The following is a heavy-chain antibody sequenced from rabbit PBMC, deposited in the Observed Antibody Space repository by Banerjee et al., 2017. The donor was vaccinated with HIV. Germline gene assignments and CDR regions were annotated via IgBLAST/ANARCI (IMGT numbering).Heavy chain of an antibody. J-gene: IGHJ6*01. CDR3: ARKENPYGYAGYVYAIYYYGMDL. D-gene: IGHD6-1*01. V-gene: IGHV1S40*01. Sequence: QSLEESGGDLVKPGASLTLTCTASGFSFSSSYYMCWVRQAPGKGLEWIACIDSGSSGSTYYASWAKGRFTISKTSSTTGTLQMTSLTAADTATYFCARKENPYGYAGYVYAIYYYGMDLWGPGTLVTVS. CDR2: IDSGSSGST. CDR1: GFSFSSSYY.